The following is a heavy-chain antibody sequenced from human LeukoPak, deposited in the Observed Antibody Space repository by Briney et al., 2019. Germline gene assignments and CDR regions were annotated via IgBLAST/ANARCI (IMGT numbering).Heavy chain of an antibody. CDR1: GYTFTSYY. V-gene: IGHV1-46*01. CDR3: ARERPPNPEGKDQLLFDYRLWFDL. CDR2: INPSGGST. J-gene: IGHJ5*02. D-gene: IGHD2-2*01. Sequence: ASVKVSCTASGYTFTSYYMHWVRQAPGQGLEWMGIINPSGGSTSYAQKFQGRVTMTRDMSTSTVYMELSSLSSEDTAVYYCARERPPNPEGKDQLLFDYRLWFDLWGQGTLVTVSS.